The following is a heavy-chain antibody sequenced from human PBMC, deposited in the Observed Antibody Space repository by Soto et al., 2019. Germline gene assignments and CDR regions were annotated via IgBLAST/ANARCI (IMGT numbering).Heavy chain of an antibody. Sequence: QITLKESGPTLVKPTQTLTLTCTFSGFSLSTSGVGVGWIRQPPGKALEWLALIYWDDDKRYSPSLKSRLTITKDTYKNQVVLTMTNMDPVDTATYYCAHRRGYGSGSYPFDYWGQGTLVTVSS. D-gene: IGHD3-10*01. CDR2: IYWDDDK. J-gene: IGHJ4*02. CDR1: GFSLSTSGVG. V-gene: IGHV2-5*02. CDR3: AHRRGYGSGSYPFDY.